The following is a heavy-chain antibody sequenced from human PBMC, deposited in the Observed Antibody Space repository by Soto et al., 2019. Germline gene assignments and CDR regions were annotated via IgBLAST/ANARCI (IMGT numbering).Heavy chain of an antibody. CDR2: IHSSGST. Sequence: SETLSLTCTVSGGSISSGGYYWSWIRQHPGKGLEWIGYIHSSGSTYYNPSLKSRVTISVDTSKNQFYLKLSSVTAADTAVYYCARVPSGYYYYYYGMDVWGQGTTVT. CDR1: GGSISSGGYY. V-gene: IGHV4-31*03. D-gene: IGHD3-3*01. CDR3: ARVPSGYYYYYYGMDV. J-gene: IGHJ6*02.